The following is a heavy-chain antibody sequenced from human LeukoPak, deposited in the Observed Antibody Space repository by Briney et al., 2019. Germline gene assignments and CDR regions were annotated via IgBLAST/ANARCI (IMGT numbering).Heavy chain of an antibody. Sequence: GGSLRLSCGVSGFTLSSYGMHWVRQAPGKGLEWVAYIRYDGSNRHYADSVKGRFTISRDNSKNTLYLQMNSLRVEDTAVYYCAKGGRITMLRGVQRDHYFDYWGQGTLVTVSS. D-gene: IGHD3-10*01. CDR1: GFTLSSYG. V-gene: IGHV3-30*02. J-gene: IGHJ4*02. CDR3: AKGGRITMLRGVQRDHYFDY. CDR2: IRYDGSNR.